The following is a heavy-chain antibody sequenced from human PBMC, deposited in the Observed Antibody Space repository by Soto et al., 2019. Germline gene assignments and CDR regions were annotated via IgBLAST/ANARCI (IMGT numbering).Heavy chain of an antibody. CDR3: ARDRFIAAAPYYYYGMDV. V-gene: IGHV6-1*01. CDR1: GDSVSSNSAA. CDR2: TYYRSKWYN. J-gene: IGHJ6*02. Sequence: SQTLSLTCAISGDSVSSNSAAWNWIRQSPSRGLEWLGRTYYRSKWYNDYAVSVKSRITINPDTSKNQFSLQLNSVTPEDTAVYCCARDRFIAAAPYYYYGMDVWGQGTTVTVSS. D-gene: IGHD6-13*01.